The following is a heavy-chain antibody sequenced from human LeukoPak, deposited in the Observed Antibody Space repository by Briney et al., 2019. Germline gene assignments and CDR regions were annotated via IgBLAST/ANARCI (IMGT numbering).Heavy chain of an antibody. CDR2: INPNLGTT. D-gene: IGHD1-26*01. Sequence: ASVKVSCKACGYTFIGYYMRWVRQAPGQGLEWMAWINPNLGTTNYAQKFQGRVTLTRDTSISTAYMELNRLGSDDTAVYYCARGLGAQGRKDFDNWGQGTLVTVSS. V-gene: IGHV1-2*02. CDR1: GYTFIGYY. J-gene: IGHJ4*02. CDR3: ARGLGAQGRKDFDN.